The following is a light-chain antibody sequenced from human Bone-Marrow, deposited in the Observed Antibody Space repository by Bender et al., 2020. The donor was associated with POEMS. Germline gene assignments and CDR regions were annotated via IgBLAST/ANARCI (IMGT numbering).Light chain of an antibody. J-gene: IGLJ1*01. CDR3: QAWDSSTVV. Sequence: SYELTQPPSVSVSPGQTATITCSGDKLGDKFASWYQQKPGQSPVLVMYQDNKRLSGIPERFSGSNSGNTATLTISGTQAMDEADYYCQAWDSSTVVFGTGTKVTVL. CDR2: QDN. V-gene: IGLV3-1*01. CDR1: KLGDKF.